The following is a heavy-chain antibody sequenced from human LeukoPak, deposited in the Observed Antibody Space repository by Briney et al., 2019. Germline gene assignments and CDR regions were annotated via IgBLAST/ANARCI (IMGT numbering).Heavy chain of an antibody. CDR3: ATGPNTSPFDY. V-gene: IGHV3-48*01. D-gene: IGHD2-2*01. Sequence: PSGGSLRLSCAASGFTFSTSSMNWVRQAPGKGLEWISYISSGSGTIYYADSVKGRFTISKDTAKNSLSLQMNSLRVEDTAVYYCATGPNTSPFDYWGQGTLVTVSS. CDR2: ISSGSGTI. CDR1: GFTFSTSS. J-gene: IGHJ4*02.